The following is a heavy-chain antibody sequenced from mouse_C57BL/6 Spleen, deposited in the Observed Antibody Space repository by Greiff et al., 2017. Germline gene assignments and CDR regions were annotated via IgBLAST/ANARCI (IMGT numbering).Heavy chain of an antibody. CDR2: IYPGDGDT. Sequence: VQLQESGAELVKPGASVKISCKASGYAFSSYWMNWVKQRPGKGLEWIGQIYPGDGDTNYNGKFKGKATLTADKSSSTAYMQLSSLTSEDSAVYFCARGDYDAWFAYWGQGTLVTVSA. J-gene: IGHJ3*01. V-gene: IGHV1-80*01. D-gene: IGHD2-4*01. CDR1: GYAFSSYW. CDR3: ARGDYDAWFAY.